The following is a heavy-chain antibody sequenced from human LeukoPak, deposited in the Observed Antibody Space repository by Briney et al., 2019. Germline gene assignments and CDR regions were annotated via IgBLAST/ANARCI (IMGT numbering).Heavy chain of an antibody. V-gene: IGHV3-23*01. CDR2: ICGSDGSR. J-gene: IGHJ4*02. CDR3: AKGGSPSCYSSSGY. CDR1: GFTFSTYA. Sequence: SGGSLRLSCAASGFTFSTYAISWVRQAPGKGLEGVSAICGSDGSRYYADSVKGRFTISRDNSKNTLYLQMNSLRGEDTAVYYCAKGGSPSCYSSSGYWGQGTLVTVSS. D-gene: IGHD2-2*01.